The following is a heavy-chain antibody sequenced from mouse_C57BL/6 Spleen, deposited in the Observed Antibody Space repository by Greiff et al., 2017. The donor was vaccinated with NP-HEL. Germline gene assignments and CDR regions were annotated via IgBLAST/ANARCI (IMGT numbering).Heavy chain of an antibody. V-gene: IGHV3-6*01. Sequence: DVKLQESGPGLVKPSQSLSLTCSVTGYSITSGYYWNWIRQFPGNKLEWMGYISYDGSNNYNPSLKNRISITRDTSKNQFFLKLNSVTTEDTATYYCARFWDENFFDYWGQGTTLTVSS. J-gene: IGHJ2*01. CDR2: ISYDGSN. CDR1: GYSITSGYY. CDR3: ARFWDENFFDY. D-gene: IGHD4-1*01.